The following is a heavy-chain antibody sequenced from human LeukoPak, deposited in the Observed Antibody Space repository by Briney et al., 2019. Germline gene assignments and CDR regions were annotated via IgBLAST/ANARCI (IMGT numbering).Heavy chain of an antibody. CDR3: ARADRLHGGPYLIGP. CDR1: GYSFTDYY. D-gene: IGHD2-21*01. V-gene: IGHV1-2*02. J-gene: IGHJ5*02. CDR2: INPNSGGT. Sequence: GASVKGSCKTSGYSFTDYYMHWVRQGPGQGLERMGRINPNSGGTSSAQKFQGRVTMTRDTSISTVYMEVSWLTSDDTAIYYCARADRLHGGPYLIGPWGQGTLVTVSS.